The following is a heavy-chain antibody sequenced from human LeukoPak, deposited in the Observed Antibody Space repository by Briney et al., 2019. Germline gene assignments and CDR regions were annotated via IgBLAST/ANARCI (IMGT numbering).Heavy chain of an antibody. V-gene: IGHV4-34*01. CDR2: INHSGST. Sequence: GSLRLSCAASGFTFISYWMSWIRQPPGKGLEWIGEINHSGSTNYNPSLKSRVTLSVDTSKNQFSLKMTSLTAADTAIYYCARVASGNRASDIWGQGTLVTVSS. J-gene: IGHJ3*02. CDR1: GFTFISYW. CDR3: ARVASGNRASDI. D-gene: IGHD3-3*01.